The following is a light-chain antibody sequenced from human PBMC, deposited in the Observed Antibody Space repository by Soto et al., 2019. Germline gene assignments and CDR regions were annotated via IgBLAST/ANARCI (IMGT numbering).Light chain of an antibody. Sequence: EIVMTQSPATLSVSPGERATLSCRASQSVSSSLAWYQQKPGQAPRILIYGASTRATGIPARFSGSGSGTEFTLTISSLQSEDFAVYYCQQYNKWPPWTFGQGTKLEIK. CDR3: QQYNKWPPWT. V-gene: IGKV3-15*01. CDR2: GAS. CDR1: QSVSSS. J-gene: IGKJ2*01.